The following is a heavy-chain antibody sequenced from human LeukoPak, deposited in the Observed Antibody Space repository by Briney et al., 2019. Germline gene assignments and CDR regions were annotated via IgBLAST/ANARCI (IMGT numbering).Heavy chain of an antibody. CDR1: GGSISSSSYY. CDR3: ASRYLWKGGRFDY. Sequence: PSETLSLTCTVSGGSISSSSYYWGWIRQPPGKGLEWIGSIYYSGSTYYNPSLKSRVTISVDTSKNQFSLKLSSVAAADTAVYYCASRYLWKGGRFDYWGQGTLVTVSS. J-gene: IGHJ4*02. V-gene: IGHV4-39*07. CDR2: IYYSGST. D-gene: IGHD1-1*01.